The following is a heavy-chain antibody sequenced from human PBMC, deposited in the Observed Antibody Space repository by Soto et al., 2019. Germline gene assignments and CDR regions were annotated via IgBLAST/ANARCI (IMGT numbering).Heavy chain of an antibody. CDR3: ARPSKEWLANDAFDI. J-gene: IGHJ3*02. CDR1: GGSISNSY. D-gene: IGHD6-19*01. V-gene: IGHV4-59*08. Sequence: QVQLQESGPGLVKSSETLSLTCTVSGGSISNSYWSWIRQPPGKGLEWIGFIFRTGSTNYNPSVKSRVTISVDTSKNQVSLDLRSVTAADTAVYYCARPSKEWLANDAFDIWGQGTMVTVSS. CDR2: IFRTGST.